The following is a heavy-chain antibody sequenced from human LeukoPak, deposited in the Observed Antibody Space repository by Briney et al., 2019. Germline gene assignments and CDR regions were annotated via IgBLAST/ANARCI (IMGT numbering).Heavy chain of an antibody. J-gene: IGHJ4*02. CDR2: ISGSGGST. V-gene: IGHV3-23*01. CDR3: AKANRITMIVPLDY. Sequence: GGSLRLSCAASGFTFSSYAMTWVRQAPGKGLEWVSSISGSGGSTSYADSVKGRFTISRDNSKNTLYLQMNSLRAEDTAVYFCAKANRITMIVPLDYWGQGNLVTVSS. CDR1: GFTFSSYA. D-gene: IGHD3-22*01.